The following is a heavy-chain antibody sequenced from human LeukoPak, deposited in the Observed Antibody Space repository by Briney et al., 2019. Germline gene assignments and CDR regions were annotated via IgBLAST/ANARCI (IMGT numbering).Heavy chain of an antibody. CDR3: AREQKIAARPFDY. CDR1: GGSISSYY. D-gene: IGHD6-6*01. CDR2: IYYSGST. V-gene: IGHV4-59*01. J-gene: IGHJ4*02. Sequence: SETLSLTCTVSGGSISSYYWSWIRQPPGKGLEWIGYIYYSGSTNYNPSLKSRVTISVDTSKNQFSLKLSSVTAADTAVYYCAREQKIAARPFDYWGQGTLVTVSS.